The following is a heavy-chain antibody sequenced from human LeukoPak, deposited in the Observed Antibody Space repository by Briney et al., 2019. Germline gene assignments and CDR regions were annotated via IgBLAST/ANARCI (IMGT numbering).Heavy chain of an antibody. D-gene: IGHD4-17*01. CDR2: ISWNSGSI. Sequence: GGSLRLSCAASGFTFDDYAMHWVQQAPGKGLEWVSGISWNSGSIGYADSVKGRFTISRDNAKNSLYLQMNSLRAEDTALYYCAKAAVTKNAFDIWGQGTMVTVSS. CDR1: GFTFDDYA. CDR3: AKAAVTKNAFDI. J-gene: IGHJ3*02. V-gene: IGHV3-9*01.